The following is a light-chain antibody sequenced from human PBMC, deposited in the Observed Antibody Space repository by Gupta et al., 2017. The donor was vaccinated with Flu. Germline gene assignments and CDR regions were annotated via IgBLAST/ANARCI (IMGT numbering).Light chain of an antibody. Sequence: DIQMTQSPSSMSPSVGDRLTTTCQARQDISNYLNWYKQKQRKAPKLRIYDASNLETGVTARFSGSGCGKDFTFTISSRQHEDIATYYCQQYDNLPPITFGQGTRLEIK. J-gene: IGKJ5*01. CDR3: QQYDNLPPIT. V-gene: IGKV1-33*01. CDR2: DAS. CDR1: QDISNY.